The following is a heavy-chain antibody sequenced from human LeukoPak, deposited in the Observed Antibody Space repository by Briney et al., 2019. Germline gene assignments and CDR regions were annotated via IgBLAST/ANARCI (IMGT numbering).Heavy chain of an antibody. CDR1: GYTFTSYY. D-gene: IGHD3-10*01. CDR2: INPSGGST. Sequence: ASVKVSCKASGYTFTSYYMHWVRQAPGQGLEWMGIINPSGGSTSYAQKFQGRVTMTRDMSTSTVYMELSSLRSEDTAVYYCARDVKYLGSPKYYFDYWGQGTLVTVSS. J-gene: IGHJ4*02. V-gene: IGHV1-46*01. CDR3: ARDVKYLGSPKYYFDY.